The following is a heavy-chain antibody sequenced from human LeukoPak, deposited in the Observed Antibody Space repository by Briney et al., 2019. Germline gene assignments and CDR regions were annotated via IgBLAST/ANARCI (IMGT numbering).Heavy chain of an antibody. D-gene: IGHD2-2*01. CDR3: ARDGFVVAADY. Sequence: GGSLRLSCAASGFIFSGYWMNWVRQAPGKGLEWVANIKQDGSEKQYVDSERGRFTISRDNAKNSLYLQMNSLRVEDTAVYYCARDGFVVAADYWGQGTLVTVSS. J-gene: IGHJ4*02. CDR1: GFIFSGYW. CDR2: IKQDGSEK. V-gene: IGHV3-7*01.